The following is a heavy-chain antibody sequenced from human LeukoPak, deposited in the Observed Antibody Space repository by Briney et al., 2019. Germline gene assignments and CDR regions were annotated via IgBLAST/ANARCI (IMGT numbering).Heavy chain of an antibody. CDR1: GYFISSGYY. D-gene: IGHD2-2*01. CDR2: IHHSGST. Sequence: SETLSLTCTASGYFISSGYYWGWIRQPPGKGLQWIGSIHHSGSTYYNPSLKSRVTISVDTSKNQFSLKLSSVTAADTAVYYCARDSPYPPDCSSTSCYFYGVFNTRYYYMDVWGKGTTVTVSS. V-gene: IGHV4-38-2*02. J-gene: IGHJ6*03. CDR3: ARDSPYPPDCSSTSCYFYGVFNTRYYYMDV.